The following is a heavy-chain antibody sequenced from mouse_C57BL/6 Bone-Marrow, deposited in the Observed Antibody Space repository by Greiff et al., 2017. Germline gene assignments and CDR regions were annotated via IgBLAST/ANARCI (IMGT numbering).Heavy chain of an antibody. CDR3: ARENYGSIGGY. D-gene: IGHD1-1*01. CDR2: ISAGGSYT. CDR1: GFTFSSYA. Sequence: EVKVEESGGGLVKPGGSLKLSCAASGFTFSSYALSWVRQTPEKRLEWVATISAGGSYTYYPDNVKGRFTISRDNANNNLYLQMSHLMSEDTAMYYCARENYGSIGGYGGQGTTLTVSS. J-gene: IGHJ2*01. V-gene: IGHV5-4*01.